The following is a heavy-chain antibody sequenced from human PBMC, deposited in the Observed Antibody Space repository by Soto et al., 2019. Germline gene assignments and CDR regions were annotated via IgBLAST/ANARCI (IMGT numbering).Heavy chain of an antibody. J-gene: IGHJ4*02. D-gene: IGHD3-22*01. Sequence: GGSLSLSCAASGFTFSSYGMHWVRQAPGKGLEWVAVIWYDGSNKYYADSVKGRFTISRDNSKNTLYLQMNSLRAEDTAVYYCARPSSYYYDSSGSLDYWGQGTLVTVSS. CDR3: ARPSSYYYDSSGSLDY. V-gene: IGHV3-33*01. CDR1: GFTFSSYG. CDR2: IWYDGSNK.